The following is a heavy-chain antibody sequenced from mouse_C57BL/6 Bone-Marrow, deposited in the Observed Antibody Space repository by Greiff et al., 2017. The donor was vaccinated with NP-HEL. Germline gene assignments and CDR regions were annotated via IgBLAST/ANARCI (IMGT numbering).Heavy chain of an antibody. J-gene: IGHJ2*01. Sequence: VQLQQSGAELARPGASVKLSCKASGCTFTSYGISWVKQRPGQGLEWIGEIYPRSGNTYYNEKFKGKATLTADKSSSTAYLELRSLTSEDSAVYFCARGFIYYYGSNALDYWGQGTTLTVSS. CDR3: ARGFIYYYGSNALDY. CDR1: GCTFTSYG. CDR2: IYPRSGNT. D-gene: IGHD1-1*01. V-gene: IGHV1-81*01.